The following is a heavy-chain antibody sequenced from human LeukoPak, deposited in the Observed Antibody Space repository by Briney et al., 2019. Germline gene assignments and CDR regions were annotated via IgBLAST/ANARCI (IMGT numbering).Heavy chain of an antibody. CDR1: GGSISSGGYY. V-gene: IGHV4-31*03. Sequence: SQTLSPTCTVSGGSISSGGYYWSWIRQHPGKGLEWIGYIYYSGSTYYNPSLKSRVTISVDTSKNQFSLKLSSVTAADTAVYYCARLSDSGYPLFNWSDPWGQGTLVTVSS. CDR3: ARLSDSGYPLFNWSDP. J-gene: IGHJ5*02. CDR2: IYYSGST. D-gene: IGHD5-12*01.